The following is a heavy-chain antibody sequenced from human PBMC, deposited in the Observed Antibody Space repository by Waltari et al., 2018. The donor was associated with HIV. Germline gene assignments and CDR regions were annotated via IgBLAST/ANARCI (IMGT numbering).Heavy chain of an antibody. CDR2: VWHDGSNK. Sequence: QVQLVESGGGVVQPGRSLRLSCAASGFTFSIFGMLWVRQAPGKGLESVALVWHDGSNKYYADSVKGRFTISRDNSKSTLYLQMNSLRAEDTALYYCAKDHQGYSYGFSNYAMDVWGQGTTVTVSS. CDR3: AKDHQGYSYGFSNYAMDV. CDR1: GFTFSIFG. J-gene: IGHJ6*02. V-gene: IGHV3-30*18. D-gene: IGHD5-18*01.